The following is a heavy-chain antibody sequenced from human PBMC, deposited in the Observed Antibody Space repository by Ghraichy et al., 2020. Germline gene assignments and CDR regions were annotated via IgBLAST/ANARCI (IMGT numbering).Heavy chain of an antibody. CDR3: ATMYYYDSSGNYNWSDP. D-gene: IGHD3-22*01. Sequence: SETLSLTCTVSGGSISNGDYYWSWIRQPPGKGLEWIGYIHYSGSTYYNPSLKSRVTISVDTSKNQFSLKLSSVTAADTAVYYCATMYYYDSSGNYNWSDPWGQGTLVTVSS. CDR2: IHYSGST. J-gene: IGHJ5*02. CDR1: GGSISNGDYY. V-gene: IGHV4-30-4*01.